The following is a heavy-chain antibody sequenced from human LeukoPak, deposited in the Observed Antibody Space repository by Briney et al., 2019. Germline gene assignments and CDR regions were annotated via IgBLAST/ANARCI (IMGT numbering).Heavy chain of an antibody. Sequence: GGSLRLSCAASGFTFSSYWMNWARQAPGKGLEWVASINHNGNVNYYVDSVKGRFTISRDNAKNSLYLQMNSLRAEDTAVYYCARLGARQMLEYWGQGTLVTVSS. CDR3: ARLGARQMLEY. CDR1: GFTFSSYW. CDR2: INHNGNVN. J-gene: IGHJ4*02. V-gene: IGHV3-7*01. D-gene: IGHD4-17*01.